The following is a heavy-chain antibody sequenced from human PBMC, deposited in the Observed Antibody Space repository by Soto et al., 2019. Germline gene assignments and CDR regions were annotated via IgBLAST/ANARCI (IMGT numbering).Heavy chain of an antibody. CDR1: GGSLSGYY. CDR2: INHSGST. Sequence: PSETLSLTCAVYGGSLSGYYWSWIRQPPGKGLEWIGEINHSGSTNYNPSLKSRVTISVDTSKNQFSLKLSSVTAADTAVYYCARGRYFDWLLHSYYYYYGMDVWGQGTTVTVSS. D-gene: IGHD3-9*01. J-gene: IGHJ6*02. CDR3: ARGRYFDWLLHSYYYYYGMDV. V-gene: IGHV4-34*01.